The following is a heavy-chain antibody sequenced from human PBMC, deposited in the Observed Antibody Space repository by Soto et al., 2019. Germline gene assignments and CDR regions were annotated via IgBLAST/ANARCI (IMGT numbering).Heavy chain of an antibody. CDR1: GFSFTTYV. J-gene: IGHJ3*02. CDR2: ISHDGSYK. D-gene: IGHD1-26*01. Sequence: QVQLVESGGGVVQPGRSLRLSCAASGFSFTTYVMHWVRQAPGKGLEWVAAISHDGSYKYYGDAVKGRFTISRDTSKNAVYLEMNSLRPEDTAVYYCAKGLLAIVGTTLPRDAFNIWGQGTMVTVSS. V-gene: IGHV3-30*18. CDR3: AKGLLAIVGTTLPRDAFNI.